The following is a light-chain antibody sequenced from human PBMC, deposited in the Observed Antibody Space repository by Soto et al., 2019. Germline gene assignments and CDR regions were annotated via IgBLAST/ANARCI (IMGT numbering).Light chain of an antibody. CDR3: SSYTSISTWV. V-gene: IGLV2-14*01. J-gene: IGLJ3*02. CDR1: SSDVGGYNY. CDR2: EVS. Sequence: QSALTQPASVSGSPGQSITISCTGTSSDVGGYNYVSWYQQHPGKAPKLMIYEVSNRPSGVSNRFSGSKSGNTASLTISGLQAEAEADYYCSSYTSISTWVFGGGTKLTVL.